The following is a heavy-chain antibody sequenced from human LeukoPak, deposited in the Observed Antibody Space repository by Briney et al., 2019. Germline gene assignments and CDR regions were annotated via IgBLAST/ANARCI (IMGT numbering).Heavy chain of an antibody. V-gene: IGHV3-9*01. J-gene: IGHJ4*02. CDR1: GFTFDGFA. CDR2: INWNSGSI. Sequence: PGGSLRLSCAASGFTFDGFALFWVRQAPGKGLESVSGINWNSGSIDYADSVKGRFTTSRDNAKSSLYLQMNSLRVEDTAVYYCAKGTGGYYGPFDSWGQGTLVTVSS. CDR3: AKGTGGYYGPFDS. D-gene: IGHD3-22*01.